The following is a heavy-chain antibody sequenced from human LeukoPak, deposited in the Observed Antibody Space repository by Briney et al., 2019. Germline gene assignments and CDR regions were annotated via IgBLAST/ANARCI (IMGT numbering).Heavy chain of an antibody. J-gene: IGHJ4*02. CDR2: ISGSGGST. CDR3: AKALAAPGTFVDY. CDR1: GFTFSSYA. D-gene: IGHD6-13*01. Sequence: GGSLRLCCAASGFTFSSYAMSWVRQATGKGLEWVSAISGSGGSTYYADSVKGRFTISRDNSKNTLYLQLNSLRAEDTAVYYCAKALAAPGTFVDYWGQGTLVTVSS. V-gene: IGHV3-23*01.